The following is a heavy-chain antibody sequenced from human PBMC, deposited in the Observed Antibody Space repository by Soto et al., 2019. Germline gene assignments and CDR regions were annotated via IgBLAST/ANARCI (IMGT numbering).Heavy chain of an antibody. CDR2: ISYDGSNK. V-gene: IGHV3-30*18. D-gene: IGHD2-15*01. CDR3: AKDIVVVVAARIFYYYYGMDV. Sequence: QVQLVESGGGVVQPGRSLRLSCAASGFTFSSYGMHWVRQAPGKGLEWVAVISYDGSNKYYADSVKGRFTISRDNSKNTLYLQMNSLRAEDTAVYYCAKDIVVVVAARIFYYYYGMDVWGQGTTVTVSS. J-gene: IGHJ6*02. CDR1: GFTFSSYG.